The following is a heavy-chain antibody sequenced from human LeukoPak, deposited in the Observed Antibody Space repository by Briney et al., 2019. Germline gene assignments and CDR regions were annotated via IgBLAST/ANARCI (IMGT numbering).Heavy chain of an antibody. CDR1: GGTFSSYA. V-gene: IGHV1-69*05. D-gene: IGHD2-15*01. CDR2: IIPIFGTA. Sequence: ASVKVSCKASGGTFSSYAISWVRQAPGQGLEWMGGIIPIFGTANYAQKFQGRVTITTDESTSTAYIELSSLRSEDTAVYYCARDDNNCSGGRCSDWGQGTLVTVSS. J-gene: IGHJ4*02. CDR3: ARDDNNCSGGRCSD.